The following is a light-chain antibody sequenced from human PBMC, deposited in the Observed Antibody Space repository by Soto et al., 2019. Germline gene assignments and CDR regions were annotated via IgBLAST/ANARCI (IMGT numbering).Light chain of an antibody. CDR1: ETIIYY. CDR2: SAS. Sequence: DIQMSQSPSSLSASVGDSVPITCRASETIIYYLNWYQQQPGEAPKILIFSASSLHSGVPSRFRGSGSGTHFTLTISILQPEDFATYFCQQSFIAPRTFGQGTKL. CDR3: QQSFIAPRT. V-gene: IGKV1-39*01. J-gene: IGKJ2*01.